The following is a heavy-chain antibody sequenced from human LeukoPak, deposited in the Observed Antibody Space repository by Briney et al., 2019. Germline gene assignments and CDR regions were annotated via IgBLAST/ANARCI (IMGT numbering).Heavy chain of an antibody. CDR1: GFTFSNYA. D-gene: IGHD2-2*01. CDR2: IPAITDAK. V-gene: IGHV3-23*01. J-gene: IGHJ4*02. CDR3: AKDPGVVPAHYFDY. Sequence: PGGSLRLSCAASGFTFSNYAMNWVRQVPGKGLEWVAGIPAITDAKFYADSVKGRFTVSRDNSKNTLSLQMNSLRAEDTAVYYCAKDPGVVPAHYFDYWGQGTLVTVSS.